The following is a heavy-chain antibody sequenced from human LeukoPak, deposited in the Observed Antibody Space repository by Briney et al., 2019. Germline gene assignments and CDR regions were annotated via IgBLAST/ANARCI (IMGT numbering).Heavy chain of an antibody. J-gene: IGHJ2*01. CDR3: AKVGVVGHWYFDL. CDR1: GFTFSSYA. CDR2: ISGSGGST. Sequence: GGSLRLSCAASGFTFSSYAMSWVRQAPGKGLEWVSAISGSGGSTYYADSVEGRFTISRDNSKNTLYLQMNSLRAEDTAVYYCAKVGVVGHWYFDLWGRGTLVTVSS. D-gene: IGHD3-22*01. V-gene: IGHV3-23*01.